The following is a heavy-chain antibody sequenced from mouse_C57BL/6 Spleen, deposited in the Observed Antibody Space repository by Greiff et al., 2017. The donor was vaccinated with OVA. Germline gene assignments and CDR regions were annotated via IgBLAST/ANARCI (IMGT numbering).Heavy chain of an antibody. CDR2: INPSNGGT. D-gene: IGHD2-4*01. Sequence: QVQLKQPGTELVKPGASVKLSCKASGYTFTSYWMHWVKQRPGQGLEWIGNINPSNGGTNYNEKFKSKATLTVDKSSSTAYMQLSSLTSEDSAVYYCAREGAYYDYDGGVYYFDYWGQGTTLTVSS. CDR1: GYTFTSYW. CDR3: AREGAYYDYDGGVYYFDY. V-gene: IGHV1-53*01. J-gene: IGHJ2*01.